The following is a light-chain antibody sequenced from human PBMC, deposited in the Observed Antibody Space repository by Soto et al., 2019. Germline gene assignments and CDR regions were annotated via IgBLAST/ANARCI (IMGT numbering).Light chain of an antibody. CDR3: QQAYSFPIT. Sequence: DIQLTQAPSFLSASAGDRVTITCRASQVISSYLAWYQQKPGRAPELLIHAASSLQSGVPSRFSGSGSGTDFTLTINSLQPEDFATYYCQQAYSFPITFGQGTRLEIK. CDR1: QVISSY. V-gene: IGKV1-9*01. J-gene: IGKJ5*01. CDR2: AAS.